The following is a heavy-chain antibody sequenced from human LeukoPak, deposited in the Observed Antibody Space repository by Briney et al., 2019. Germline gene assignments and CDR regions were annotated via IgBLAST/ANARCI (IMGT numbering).Heavy chain of an antibody. V-gene: IGHV4-34*01. CDR1: GGSFSGYY. J-gene: IGHJ4*02. Sequence: PSETLSLTCAVYGGSFSGYYWSWIRQPPGKGLEWIGEINHSGSTNYNPSLKSRVTISVDTSKNQFSLKLSSVTAADTAVYYCARGQRNKYYDTLTGYYIPKVFDYWGQGTLVTVSS. CDR3: ARGQRNKYYDTLTGYYIPKVFDY. CDR2: INHSGST. D-gene: IGHD3-9*01.